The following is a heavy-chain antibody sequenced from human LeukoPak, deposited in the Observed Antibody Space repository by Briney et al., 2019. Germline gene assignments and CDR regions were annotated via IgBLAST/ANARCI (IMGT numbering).Heavy chain of an antibody. CDR1: GGSISSYY. Sequence: SETLSLTCTVSGGSISSYYWSWIRQPPGKGLEWIGYIYYSGSTNYNPSLKSRVTISVDTSKNQFSLKLSSVTAADTAVYFCARNLVSGYYAFDVWGQGTMVTVSS. J-gene: IGHJ3*01. CDR2: IYYSGST. V-gene: IGHV4-59*08. CDR3: ARNLVSGYYAFDV. D-gene: IGHD3-22*01.